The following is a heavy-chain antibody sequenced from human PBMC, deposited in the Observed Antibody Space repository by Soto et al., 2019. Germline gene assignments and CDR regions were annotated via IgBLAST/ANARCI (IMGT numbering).Heavy chain of an antibody. CDR2: INHSGST. CDR3: ARVPKCSSTSCYGWFDP. Sequence: PSETLSLTCAVYGGSFSGYYWSWIRQPPGKGLEWIGEINHSGSTNYNPSLKSRVTISVDTSKNQFSLKLSSVTAADTAVYYCARVPKCSSTSCYGWFDPWGQGTLVTVSS. J-gene: IGHJ5*02. CDR1: GGSFSGYY. D-gene: IGHD2-2*01. V-gene: IGHV4-34*01.